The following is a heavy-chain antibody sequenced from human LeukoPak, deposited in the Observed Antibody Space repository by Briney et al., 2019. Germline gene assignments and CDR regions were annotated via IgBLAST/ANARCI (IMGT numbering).Heavy chain of an antibody. V-gene: IGHV3-23*01. CDR2: ISNNGGYT. CDR3: ARSRVVATPGPS. Sequence: GGSLRLSCAASGFTFSSSAMSWVRQAPGKGLEWVTAISNNGGYTYYADSVQGRFTISRDNSKSTLCLQMNSLRAEDTAVYYCARSRVVATPGPSWGQGTLVTVSS. CDR1: GFTFSSSA. J-gene: IGHJ4*02. D-gene: IGHD3-22*01.